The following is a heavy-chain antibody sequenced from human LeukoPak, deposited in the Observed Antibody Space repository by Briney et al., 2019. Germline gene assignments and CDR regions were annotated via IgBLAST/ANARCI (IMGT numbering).Heavy chain of an antibody. CDR1: GFTFSSYG. V-gene: IGHV3-33*06. D-gene: IGHD2-2*01. CDR3: AKSGNAMDPAAYDDY. Sequence: GGSLRLSCAASGFTFSSYGMHWVRQAPGKGLEWVAVIWYDGSNKYYADSVKGRFTISRDNSKNTLYLQMNGLRAEGTAVYYCAKSGNAMDPAAYDDYWGQGTLVTVSS. CDR2: IWYDGSNK. J-gene: IGHJ4*02.